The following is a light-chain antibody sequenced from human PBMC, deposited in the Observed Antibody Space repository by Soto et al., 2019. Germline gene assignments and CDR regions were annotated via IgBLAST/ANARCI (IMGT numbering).Light chain of an antibody. J-gene: IGLJ1*01. V-gene: IGLV2-14*01. CDR1: SSDVGGHNY. Sequence: QSVLTQPASVSGSPGQSITISCTGTSSDVGGHNYVSWYQQHPGKAPKLMIYEVSNRPSGVSNRFSGSKSGNTASLTISGLQAEDEADYYCSSYTNSSRVFGTGTKVTVL. CDR2: EVS. CDR3: SSYTNSSRV.